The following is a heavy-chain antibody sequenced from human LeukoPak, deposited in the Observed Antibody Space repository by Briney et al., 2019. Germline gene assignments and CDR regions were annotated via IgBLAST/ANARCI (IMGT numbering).Heavy chain of an antibody. Sequence: SQTLSLTCAISGDSVSSNSAAWNWIRQSPSRGLEWLGRTYYRSTWYSDYAESVKSRITIHPDTSKNQFSLQLNSVTPEDTAVYYCARAYASSWNIDYWGQGTLVTVSS. CDR3: ARAYASSWNIDY. J-gene: IGHJ4*02. V-gene: IGHV6-1*01. D-gene: IGHD6-13*01. CDR2: TYYRSTWYS. CDR1: GDSVSSNSAA.